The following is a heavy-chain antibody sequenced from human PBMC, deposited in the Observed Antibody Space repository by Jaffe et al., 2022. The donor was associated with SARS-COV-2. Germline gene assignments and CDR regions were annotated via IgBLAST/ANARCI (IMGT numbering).Heavy chain of an antibody. CDR1: GYTFTSYT. V-gene: IGHV1-3*01. J-gene: IGHJ4*02. CDR2: VNGGNGNL. CDR3: VREGNWLLDQ. Sequence: QVQLAQSGAEVKKPGASVKVSCKASGYTFTSYTMHWVRQAPGQSLEWMGWVNGGNGNLRYAEKFKGRVTIIKDTSASTVYMELSSLKPEDTAVYYCVREGNWLLDQWGQGTLVTVS. D-gene: IGHD3-9*01.